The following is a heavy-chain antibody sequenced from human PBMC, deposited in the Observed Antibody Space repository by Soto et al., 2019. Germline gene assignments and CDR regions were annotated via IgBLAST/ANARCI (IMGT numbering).Heavy chain of an antibody. V-gene: IGHV1-46*01. D-gene: IGHD6-6*01. CDR3: ARGSSSSMGGDY. CDR1: GYTFTSYY. J-gene: IGHJ4*02. CDR2: INPSSGRT. Sequence: ASVKVSCKAVGYTFTSYYIHWVRQAPGQGLEWMGVINPSSGRTGYAQKFQGRVTMTRDTSTSTVFMGLSSLTSEDTAVYYCARGSSSSMGGDYWGQGTLVTVSS.